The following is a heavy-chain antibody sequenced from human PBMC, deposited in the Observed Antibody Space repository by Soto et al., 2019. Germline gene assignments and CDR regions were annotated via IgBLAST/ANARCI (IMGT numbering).Heavy chain of an antibody. Sequence: QEQLQQWGAGLLKPSETISLTCAGYGGSFSGYYCSWIRQPPGKGLEWIGEINHSGCTNYNPSLKSRVTISVDTSKNQFSLKLSSVTAADTAVYYCARSGDRGNAFDIWGQGTMATVSS. D-gene: IGHD5-12*01. CDR3: ARSGDRGNAFDI. CDR1: GGSFSGYY. V-gene: IGHV4-34*01. CDR2: INHSGCT. J-gene: IGHJ3*02.